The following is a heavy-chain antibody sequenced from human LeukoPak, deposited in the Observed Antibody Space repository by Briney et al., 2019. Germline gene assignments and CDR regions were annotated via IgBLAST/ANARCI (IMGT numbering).Heavy chain of an antibody. V-gene: IGHV4-39*07. Sequence: SETLSLTCSVSGGSISSSSYYWGWIRQPPGTGLEWIGNIYYSGSTNYNPSLKSRVTISVDTSKNQFSLKLSSVTAADTAVYYCARRRAYYDILTGYYRYYFDYWGQGTLVTVSS. CDR3: ARRRAYYDILTGYYRYYFDY. J-gene: IGHJ4*02. D-gene: IGHD3-9*01. CDR1: GGSISSSSYY. CDR2: IYYSGST.